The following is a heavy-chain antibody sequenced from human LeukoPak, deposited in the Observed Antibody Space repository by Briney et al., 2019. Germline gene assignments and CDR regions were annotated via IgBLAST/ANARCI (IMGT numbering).Heavy chain of an antibody. V-gene: IGHV3-33*01. Sequence: GGPVTLSCAASGFTFSSYGTLWVPQAPGMGLVWVAVIWYDGSNRYYADSVKGRFTISRDNSKNTLYLQIHSLRAEDTAVYYCAREKYYDCWSGYYTSDAFDIWGQGTMVTVSS. CDR3: AREKYYDCWSGYYTSDAFDI. CDR2: IWYDGSNR. J-gene: IGHJ3*02. CDR1: GFTFSSYG. D-gene: IGHD3-3*01.